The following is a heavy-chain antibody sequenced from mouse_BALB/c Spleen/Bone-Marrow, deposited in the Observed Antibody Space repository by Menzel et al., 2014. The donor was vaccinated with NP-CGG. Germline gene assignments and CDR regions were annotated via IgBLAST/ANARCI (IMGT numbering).Heavy chain of an antibody. Sequence: EVHLVESGGGLVQPGGSRKLSCAASGFTFSSFGMHWVRQAPEKGLEWVAYISSGSSTIYYADTVKGRFTISRDNPKNTLFLQMTSLRSEGTAMYYCASDYDYFDYWGQGTTLTVSS. D-gene: IGHD2-4*01. CDR3: ASDYDYFDY. CDR1: GFTFSSFG. V-gene: IGHV5-17*02. CDR2: ISSGSSTI. J-gene: IGHJ2*01.